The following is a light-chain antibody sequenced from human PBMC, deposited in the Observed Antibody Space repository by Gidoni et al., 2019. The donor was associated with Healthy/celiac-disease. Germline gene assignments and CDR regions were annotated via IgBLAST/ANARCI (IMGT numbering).Light chain of an antibody. CDR3: QQYDNLPLT. V-gene: IGKV1-33*01. CDR2: DAS. J-gene: IGKJ4*01. Sequence: QMTPSPSSLSASVGDRVTITCQASQDINNYLNWYQQKPGKAPKLLIYDASNLETGVPSRFSGSGSGTDFTFTISSLQPEDIATYYCQQYDNLPLTFGGGTKVEIK. CDR1: QDINNY.